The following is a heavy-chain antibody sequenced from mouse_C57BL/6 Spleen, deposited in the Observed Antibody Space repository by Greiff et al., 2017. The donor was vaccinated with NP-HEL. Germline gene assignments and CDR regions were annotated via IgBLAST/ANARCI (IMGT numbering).Heavy chain of an antibody. Sequence: QVQLQQSGPELVKPGASVKISCKASGYAFSSSWMNWVKQRPGKGLEWIGRIYPGDGDTNYNGKFKGKATLTADKSSSTAYMQLSSLTSEDSAVYCCARGRDGGVAYWGQGTLVTVSA. V-gene: IGHV1-82*01. J-gene: IGHJ3*01. CDR1: GYAFSSSW. CDR2: IYPGDGDT. CDR3: ARGRDGGVAY. D-gene: IGHD1-2*01.